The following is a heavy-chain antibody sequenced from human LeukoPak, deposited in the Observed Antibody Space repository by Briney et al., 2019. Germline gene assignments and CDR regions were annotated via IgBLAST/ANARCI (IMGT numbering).Heavy chain of an antibody. V-gene: IGHV3-23*01. CDR1: GFTFSSYG. J-gene: IGHJ5*02. Sequence: PGGSLRLSCAASGFTFSSYGMSWVRQAPGKGLEWVSAISGSGGSTYYADSVKGRFTISRDNSKNTLYLQMNSLRAEDTAVYYCAKDSRAGIAAAGTRVWFDPWGQGTLVTVSS. CDR3: AKDSRAGIAAAGTRVWFDP. D-gene: IGHD6-13*01. CDR2: ISGSGGST.